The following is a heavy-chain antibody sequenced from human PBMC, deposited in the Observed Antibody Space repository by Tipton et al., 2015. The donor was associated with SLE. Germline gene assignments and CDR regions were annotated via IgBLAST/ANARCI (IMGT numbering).Heavy chain of an antibody. Sequence: TLSLTCAVSGYSISSGYYWGWIRQPPGKGLEWIGSIYHSGSTNYNSSLKSRVTMSVDTSKNQFSLSLSSVTAADTAVYYCARRGSSFGEGFDYWGQGTLGTVSS. CDR1: GYSISSGYY. CDR3: ARRGSSFGEGFDY. J-gene: IGHJ4*02. V-gene: IGHV4-38-2*01. D-gene: IGHD6-6*01. CDR2: IYHSGST.